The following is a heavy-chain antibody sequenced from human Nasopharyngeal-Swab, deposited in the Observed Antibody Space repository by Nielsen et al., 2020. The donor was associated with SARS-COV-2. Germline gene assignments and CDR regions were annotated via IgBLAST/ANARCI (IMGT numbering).Heavy chain of an antibody. CDR1: GYTFTSYY. CDR2: INPRGGST. J-gene: IGHJ4*02. CDR3: ATSLHIINTSHTFDY. V-gene: IGHV1-46*01. Sequence: ASVKVSCKASGYTFTSYYMHWVRQAPGQGLEWMGIINPRGGSTSYAQKFQGRVTMTTDTSTNTAYMELRSLRSDDMAVYYCATSLHIINTSHTFDYWGQGTLVTVSS. D-gene: IGHD1-14*01.